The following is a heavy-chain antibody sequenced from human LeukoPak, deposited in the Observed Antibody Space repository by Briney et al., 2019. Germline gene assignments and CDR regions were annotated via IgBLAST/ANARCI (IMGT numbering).Heavy chain of an antibody. CDR3: AKDIKATVTRDCLLDY. CDR2: ISWNSGSI. D-gene: IGHD4-17*01. V-gene: IGHV3-9*01. Sequence: GGSLRLSCAASGFTFDDYAMHWVRQAPGKGLEWVSGISWNSGSIGYADSVKGRFTISRDNAKNSLYLQMNSLRAEDTALYYCAKDIKATVTRDCLLDYWGQGTLVTVSS. J-gene: IGHJ4*02. CDR1: GFTFDDYA.